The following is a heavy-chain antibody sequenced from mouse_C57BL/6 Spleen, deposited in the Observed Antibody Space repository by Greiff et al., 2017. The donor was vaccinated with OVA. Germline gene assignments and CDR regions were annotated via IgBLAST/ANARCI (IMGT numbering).Heavy chain of an antibody. CDR1: GFPFSDYG. J-gene: IGHJ4*01. Sequence: EVMLVESGGGLVKPGGSLTLSCAASGFPFSDYGMHWVRQAPEKGLEWVAYISSGSSTIYYADTVKGRFTISRDNAKNTLFLQMTSLRSEDTAMYYCARNDYDEEDAMDYWGQGTSVTASS. D-gene: IGHD2-4*01. V-gene: IGHV5-17*01. CDR2: ISSGSSTI. CDR3: ARNDYDEEDAMDY.